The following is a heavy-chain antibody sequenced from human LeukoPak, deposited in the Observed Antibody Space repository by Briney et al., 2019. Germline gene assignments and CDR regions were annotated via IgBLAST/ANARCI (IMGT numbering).Heavy chain of an antibody. CDR3: ARFSPREYFDY. V-gene: IGHV3-30*04. D-gene: IGHD1-26*01. Sequence: GGSLRLSCAASGFTFSSYVMHWVRQAPGKGLEWVAIISYDGSNEYYADSVKGRFTISRDNSKNTLYLQMGSLRAEDMAVYYCARFSPREYFDYWGQGTQVTVSS. J-gene: IGHJ4*02. CDR1: GFTFSSYV. CDR2: ISYDGSNE.